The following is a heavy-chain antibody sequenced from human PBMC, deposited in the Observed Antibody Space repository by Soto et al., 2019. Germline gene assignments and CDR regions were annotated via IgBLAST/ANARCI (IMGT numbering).Heavy chain of an antibody. CDR3: ARQSNPEGGAFDI. Sequence: QLQLQESGPGLVKPSETLSLTCTVSGGSISSSSYYWGWIRQPPGKGLEWIGSIYYSGSTYYNPSLKCRVTISVDTSKNQVSLKLSSVTAADTAVYYCARQSNPEGGAFDIWGQGTMVTVSS. D-gene: IGHD4-4*01. V-gene: IGHV4-39*01. CDR2: IYYSGST. J-gene: IGHJ3*02. CDR1: GGSISSSSYY.